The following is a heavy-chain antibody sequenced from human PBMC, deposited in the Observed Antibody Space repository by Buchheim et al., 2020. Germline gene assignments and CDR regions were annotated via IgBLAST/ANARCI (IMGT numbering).Heavy chain of an antibody. V-gene: IGHV3-30*18. D-gene: IGHD1-26*01. CDR2: ISYDGSNK. J-gene: IGHJ6*02. CDR1: GFTFSSYG. Sequence: QVQLVESGGGVVQPGRSLRLSCAASGFTFSSYGMHWVRQAPGKGLEWVAVISYDGSNKYYADSVQGRFTISRDNSKNTLYLPMNSLRAEDTAVYYCAKDLASGCYIRLYYYGMDVWGQGT. CDR3: AKDLASGCYIRLYYYGMDV.